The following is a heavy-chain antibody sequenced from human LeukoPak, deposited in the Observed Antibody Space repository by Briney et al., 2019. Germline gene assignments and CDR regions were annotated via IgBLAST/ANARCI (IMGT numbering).Heavy chain of an antibody. CDR2: IMPMFGAP. V-gene: IGHV1-69*05. J-gene: IGHJ6*03. CDR1: GGSFSTYT. Sequence: SVKVSCKASGGSFSTYTITWVRQAPGQGLEWMGGIMPMFGAPSYAQKFQGRVTVTTDESTSTAYMEMRSLRFEDTAIYYCARVDRYYFYLDVWGKGTTVTVSS. CDR3: ARVDRYYFYLDV.